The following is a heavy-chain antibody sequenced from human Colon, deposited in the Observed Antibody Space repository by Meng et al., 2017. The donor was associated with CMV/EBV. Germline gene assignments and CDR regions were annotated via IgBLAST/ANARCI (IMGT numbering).Heavy chain of an antibody. J-gene: IGHJ4*02. CDR1: GYTFTNFG. CDR2: ISPYNGDT. CDR3: ARELARGGY. Sequence: QVQLVQSGAELKKPGASVKVSCKTSGYTFTNFGISWVRQAPGQGLEWMAYISPYNGDTNYAQRFQGRVALTTDTSTSTVYMKLGSLTSDDTAMYYCARELARGGYWGQGTLVTVSS. V-gene: IGHV1-18*01.